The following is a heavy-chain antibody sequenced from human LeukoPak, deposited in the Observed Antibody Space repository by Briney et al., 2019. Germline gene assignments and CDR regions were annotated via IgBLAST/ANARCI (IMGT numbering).Heavy chain of an antibody. CDR3: ARVRTGSSYYYYMDV. D-gene: IGHD3/OR15-3a*01. CDR2: IYYSGST. J-gene: IGHJ6*03. Sequence: ASETLSLTCTVSGGSISSSSYYWGWIRQPPGKGLEWIGSIYYSGSTYYNPSLKSRVTISVDTSKNQFSLKLSSVTAADTAVYYCARVRTGSSYYYYMDVWGKGTTVTISS. V-gene: IGHV4-39*07. CDR1: GGSISSSSYY.